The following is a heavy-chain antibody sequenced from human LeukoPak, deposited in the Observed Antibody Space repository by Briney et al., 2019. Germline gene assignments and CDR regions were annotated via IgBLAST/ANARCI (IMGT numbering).Heavy chain of an antibody. J-gene: IGHJ4*02. CDR3: AKGSGSYYSSGVYMAY. D-gene: IGHD1-26*01. CDR1: GFTFSSYG. V-gene: IGHV3-30*02. Sequence: GGSLRLSCAASGFTFSSYGMHWVRQAPGKGLEWVAFIRYDGSNKYYAGSVKGRFTISRDNSKKTLYLQMKSLRAEDTAVYYCAKGSGSYYSSGVYMAYWGQGTLVTVSS. CDR2: IRYDGSNK.